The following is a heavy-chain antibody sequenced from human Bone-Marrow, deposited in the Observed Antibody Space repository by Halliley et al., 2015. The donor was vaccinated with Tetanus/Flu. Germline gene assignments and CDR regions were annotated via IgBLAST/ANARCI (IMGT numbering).Heavy chain of an antibody. J-gene: IGHJ4*02. V-gene: IGHV4-4*02. D-gene: IGHD3-10*01. Sequence: GDTDGRGSSNYNPSLQSRVTISVDKSKNQFSLTLRSMTAADTAVYYCARENSFDSGTYFFDYWGLGTLVTVAS. CDR3: ARENSFDSGTYFFDY. CDR2: TDGRGSS.